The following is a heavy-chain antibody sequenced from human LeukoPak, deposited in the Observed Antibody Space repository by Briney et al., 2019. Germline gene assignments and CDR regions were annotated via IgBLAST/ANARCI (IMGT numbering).Heavy chain of an antibody. CDR1: GLTFTDAL. V-gene: IGHV3-15*06. CDR2: IKRRTDGATT. Sequence: PGGSLRVSCAGSGLTFTDALMGWVRQAPWEGLEGVGRIKRRTDGATTNYAAPVTGRFTIQRDDSETMLFLKMNSLKTEDTGLYSCTSVVRGPIWATTFDHWGRGTLVTVSS. D-gene: IGHD4-11*01. CDR3: TSVVRGPIWATTFDH. J-gene: IGHJ4*02.